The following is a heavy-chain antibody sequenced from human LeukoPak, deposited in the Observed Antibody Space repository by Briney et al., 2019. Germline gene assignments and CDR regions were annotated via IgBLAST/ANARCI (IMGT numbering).Heavy chain of an antibody. D-gene: IGHD2-8*01. CDR2: INQDGSEQ. CDR1: KFTFRNYW. V-gene: IGHV3-7*01. Sequence: PGGSLRLSCAASKFTFRNYWMSWVRQAPGKGLEWVANINQDGSEQYYVDSVKGRFTISRDNAKNSVYLQMNRLRVEDTAVYYCARGSVWYNSDVFDSWGQGTLVTVSS. J-gene: IGHJ4*02. CDR3: ARGSVWYNSDVFDS.